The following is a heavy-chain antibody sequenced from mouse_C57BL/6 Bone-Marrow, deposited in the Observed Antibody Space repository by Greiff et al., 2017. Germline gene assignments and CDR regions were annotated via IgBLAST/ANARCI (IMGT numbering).Heavy chain of an antibody. V-gene: IGHV5-12*01. CDR1: GFTFSDYY. Sequence: EVKLVESGGGLVQPGGSLKLSCAASGFTFSDYYMYWVRQTPEKRLEWVAYISNGGGSTYYPDTVKGRFTISRDNAKNTLYLQMSRLKSEDTAMXYCARHEGNYVFFDYWGQGTTLTVSS. CDR2: ISNGGGST. CDR3: ARHEGNYVFFDY. J-gene: IGHJ2*01. D-gene: IGHD2-1*01.